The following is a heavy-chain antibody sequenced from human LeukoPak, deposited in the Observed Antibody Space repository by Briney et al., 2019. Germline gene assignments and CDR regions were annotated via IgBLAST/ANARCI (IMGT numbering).Heavy chain of an antibody. J-gene: IGHJ4*02. Sequence: QSGGSLRLSCAASGFTFSSYAMSWVRQAPGKGLEWVSAISGSGGSTYYADSVKGRFTISRDNSKNTLHLQMNSLRAEDTAVYFCARYGSGSNYRDPFDSWGQGTLVTVSS. CDR1: GFTFSSYA. D-gene: IGHD3-10*01. V-gene: IGHV3-23*01. CDR3: ARYGSGSNYRDPFDS. CDR2: ISGSGGST.